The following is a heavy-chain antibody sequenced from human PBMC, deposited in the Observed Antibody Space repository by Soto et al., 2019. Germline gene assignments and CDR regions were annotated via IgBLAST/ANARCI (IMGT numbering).Heavy chain of an antibody. V-gene: IGHV3-30-3*01. J-gene: IGHJ3*02. Sequence: HPGGSLRLSCAASGFTFSSYAMHWVRQAPGKGLEWVAVISYDGSNKYYADSVKGRFTISRDNSKNTLYLQMNSLRAEDTAVYYCARDPTRHTHITGTTDAFDIWGQGTMVTVSS. CDR3: ARDPTRHTHITGTTDAFDI. CDR1: GFTFSSYA. D-gene: IGHD1-7*01. CDR2: ISYDGSNK.